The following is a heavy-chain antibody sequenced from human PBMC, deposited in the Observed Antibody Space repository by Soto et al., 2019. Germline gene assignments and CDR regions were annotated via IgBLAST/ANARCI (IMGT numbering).Heavy chain of an antibody. CDR3: ARDHSILGVLGY. J-gene: IGHJ4*02. D-gene: IGHD1-26*01. Sequence: GGSLRLSCAASGFTFSSYSMNWVRQAPGKGLEWISYINSDSSVTNYADSVKGRVTISRDNAKDSLYLQMNSLRDEDTAVYYCARDHSILGVLGYWGPGTLVTVSS. V-gene: IGHV3-48*02. CDR2: INSDSSVT. CDR1: GFTFSSYS.